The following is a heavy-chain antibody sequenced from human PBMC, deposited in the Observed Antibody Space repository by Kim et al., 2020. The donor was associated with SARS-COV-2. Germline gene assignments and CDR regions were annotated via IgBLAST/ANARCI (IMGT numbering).Heavy chain of an antibody. CDR1: GYTFTSYD. D-gene: IGHD2-21*01. CDR2: MNPNSGNT. J-gene: IGHJ6*03. CDR3: ARGHLKSIVVVIAPRPYYYYMDV. V-gene: IGHV1-8*01. Sequence: ASVKVSCKASGYTFTSYDINWVRQATGQGLEWMGWMNPNSGNTGYVQKFQGRVTMTRNTSISTAYMELSSLRSEDTAVYYCARGHLKSIVVVIAPRPYYYYMDVWGKGTTVTFSS.